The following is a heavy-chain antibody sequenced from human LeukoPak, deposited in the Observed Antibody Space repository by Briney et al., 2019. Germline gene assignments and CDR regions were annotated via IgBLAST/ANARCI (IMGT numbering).Heavy chain of an antibody. CDR3: ARGYNDAFDI. J-gene: IGHJ3*02. V-gene: IGHV4-39*07. CDR2: IQYSGST. Sequence: SETLSLTCTVSGGSISNSNYYWGWIRQPPGKGLEWLGSIQYSGSTHYNPSLKSRVNISLDRPTNQFSLKLSSVTAADTAVYYCARGYNDAFDIWGQGTMVTVSS. D-gene: IGHD1-1*01. CDR1: GGSISNSNYY.